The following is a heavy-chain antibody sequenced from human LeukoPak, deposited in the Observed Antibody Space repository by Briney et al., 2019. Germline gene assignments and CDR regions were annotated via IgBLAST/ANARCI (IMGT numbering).Heavy chain of an antibody. Sequence: ASVKVSCKATGYTFTTYGISWVRQAPGQGLEWMGWISTYNGNSTYVQNLQGRVTMTTDTSTSTAYMELRSLRSDDTAVYYCARDSGRIAANFDYWGQGTLVTVSS. J-gene: IGHJ4*02. D-gene: IGHD6-13*01. V-gene: IGHV1-18*01. CDR1: GYTFTTYG. CDR2: ISTYNGNS. CDR3: ARDSGRIAANFDY.